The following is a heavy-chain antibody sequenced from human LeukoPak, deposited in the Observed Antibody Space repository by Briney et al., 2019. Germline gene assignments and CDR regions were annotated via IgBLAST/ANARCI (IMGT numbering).Heavy chain of an antibody. V-gene: IGHV4-34*01. D-gene: IGHD3-3*01. J-gene: IGHJ5*02. CDR1: GGSFSGYY. Sequence: SETLSLTCAVYGGSFSGYYWSWIRQPPGKGLEWIGEINHSGSTNYNPSLKSRVTISVDTSKNQFSLKLSSVTAADTAVYYCARGRAYYDFWTVVNWFDPWGQGTLVTVSS. CDR2: INHSGST. CDR3: ARGRAYYDFWTVVNWFDP.